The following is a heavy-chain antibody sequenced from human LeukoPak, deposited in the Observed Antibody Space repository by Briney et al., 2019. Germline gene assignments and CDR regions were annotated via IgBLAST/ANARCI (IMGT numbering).Heavy chain of an antibody. CDR2: IDKKEKGYVPAT. J-gene: IGHJ5*02. D-gene: IGHD1-26*01. V-gene: IGHV3-73*01. Sequence: PGPSPRLSCAPSGSTFSGSDIHWVRQSFRKWPVLVGQIDKKEKGYVPATAFAASVKGRFPISRDASIYTAYLEMKSLKTEGTALYYGTRDSGTDNWFDPWGQGTLVTVSS. CDR3: TRDSGTDNWFDP. CDR1: GSTFSGSD.